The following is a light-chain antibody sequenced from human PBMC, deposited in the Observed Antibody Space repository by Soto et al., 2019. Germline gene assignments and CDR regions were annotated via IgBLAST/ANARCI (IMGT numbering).Light chain of an antibody. CDR2: GAS. CDR1: QSVSSNY. Sequence: EIVLTQSPGTLSLSPGERATLSCRASQSVSSNYLAWYQQKPGQAPRLLISGASSRAAGIPDRFSGSGSETDFTLTISRLEPEDFAVYYCQQYGTSLFTFGGGTKVDIK. J-gene: IGKJ4*01. CDR3: QQYGTSLFT. V-gene: IGKV3-20*01.